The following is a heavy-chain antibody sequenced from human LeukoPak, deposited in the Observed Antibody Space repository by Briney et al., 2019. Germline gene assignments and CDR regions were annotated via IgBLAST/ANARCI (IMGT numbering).Heavy chain of an antibody. CDR1: GYTFSSYA. Sequence: GASVKVSCTASGYTFSSYAISWVRQAPGQGLEWMGWISPYNGNTNSAQRFQGRVTMTTDTSTSAAYMELTSLRPDDTAVYYCATDNTWYFDLWGRGTLVTVSS. V-gene: IGHV1-18*01. J-gene: IGHJ2*01. D-gene: IGHD2/OR15-2a*01. CDR2: ISPYNGNT. CDR3: ATDNTWYFDL.